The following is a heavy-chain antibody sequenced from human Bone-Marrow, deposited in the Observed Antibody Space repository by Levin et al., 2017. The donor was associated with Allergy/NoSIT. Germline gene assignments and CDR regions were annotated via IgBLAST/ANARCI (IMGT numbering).Heavy chain of an antibody. V-gene: IGHV4-4*02. CDR3: ARVRLNQPYYYYYYMDV. J-gene: IGHJ6*03. CDR1: GGSISSSNW. D-gene: IGHD1-14*01. CDR2: IYHSGST. Sequence: SSETLSLTCAVSGGSISSSNWWSWVRQPPGKGLEWLGEIYHSGSTNYNPSLKSRVTISVDKSKNQFSLKLSSVTAADTAVYYCARVRLNQPYYYYYYMDVWGKGTTVTVSS.